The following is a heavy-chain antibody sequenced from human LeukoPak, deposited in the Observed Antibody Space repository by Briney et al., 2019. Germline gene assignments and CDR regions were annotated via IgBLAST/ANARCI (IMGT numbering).Heavy chain of an antibody. J-gene: IGHJ6*04. V-gene: IGHV1-8*03. CDR3: VSVLRSAPKGRYYYYRMDV. CDR2: RNPNSGNT. CDR1: VYTFTSYD. Sequence: SEKVSFTASVYTFTSYDINWERQATGQRPEWMGWRNPNSGNTGNAQKYQGRVTISRNTSIGTAYMELSSLRSEDTAVYYCVSVLRSAPKGRYYYYRMDVWGKGTTVTVSS. D-gene: IGHD3-3*01.